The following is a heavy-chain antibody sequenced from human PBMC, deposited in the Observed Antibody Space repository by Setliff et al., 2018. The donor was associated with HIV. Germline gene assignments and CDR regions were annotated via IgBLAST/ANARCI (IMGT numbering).Heavy chain of an antibody. CDR1: GGSISNYY. CDR3: ARGSYYMDV. CDR2: IYYSGST. V-gene: IGHV4-59*01. J-gene: IGHJ6*03. Sequence: SETLSLTCTVSGGSISNYYWSWIRQPPGKGLECIGYIYYSGSTNYNPSLRSRVTISVDTSQKQFSLKLSSVTAADTAVYYCARGSYYMDVWGKGTTVTVSS. D-gene: IGHD3-16*01.